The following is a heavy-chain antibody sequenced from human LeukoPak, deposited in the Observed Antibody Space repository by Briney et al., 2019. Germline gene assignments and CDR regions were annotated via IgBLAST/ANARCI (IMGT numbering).Heavy chain of an antibody. D-gene: IGHD3-9*01. CDR1: GFTFSSYE. CDR2: ITSRGSTI. Sequence: QPGGSLRLSCAASGFTFSSYEMNWVRQPPGKGLEWVSYITSRGSTIYYADSVKGRFTISRDNPKNSLYLQMNSLRAEDTAVYYCAKNDWSSSFYFDYWGQGTLVTVSS. V-gene: IGHV3-48*03. J-gene: IGHJ4*02. CDR3: AKNDWSSSFYFDY.